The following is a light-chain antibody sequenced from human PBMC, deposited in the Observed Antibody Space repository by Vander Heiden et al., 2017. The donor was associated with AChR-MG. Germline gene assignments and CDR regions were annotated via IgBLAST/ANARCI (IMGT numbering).Light chain of an antibody. CDR1: QSVRNNY. Sequence: EIVLTQSPGTLSLSPGERTTLSCRASQSVRNNYLAWYQQKPGQSPRLLIYGASTRATGIPDRFSGSGSGTDFTLTISRLEPEDFAVYYCQQYYSSPYTFGQGTKLEIK. V-gene: IGKV3-20*01. J-gene: IGKJ2*01. CDR2: GAS. CDR3: QQYYSSPYT.